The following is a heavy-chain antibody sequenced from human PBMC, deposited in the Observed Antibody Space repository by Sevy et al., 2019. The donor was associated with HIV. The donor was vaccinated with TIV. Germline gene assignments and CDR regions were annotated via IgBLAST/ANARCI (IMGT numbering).Heavy chain of an antibody. Sequence: ASVKVSCKTSGYTFSTYYIYWVRQAPGQGLEWIGIFDPTGGSRSYAQRFQGRLTMTGDTSTSTAYMELSSLTSEETAVYYCARDRDVSGNYLEYFYYAMDVWGQGTTVTVSS. J-gene: IGHJ6*02. V-gene: IGHV1-46*01. CDR3: ARDRDVSGNYLEYFYYAMDV. CDR1: GYTFSTYY. CDR2: FDPTGGSR. D-gene: IGHD1-26*01.